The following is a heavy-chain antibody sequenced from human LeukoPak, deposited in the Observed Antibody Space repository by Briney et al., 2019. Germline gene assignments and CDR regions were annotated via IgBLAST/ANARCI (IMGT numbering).Heavy chain of an antibody. CDR2: IFGSGGST. CDR1: GFTFSSYA. D-gene: IGHD6-19*01. CDR3: AKTTTGYSSGRFPGWPVDY. J-gene: IGHJ4*02. Sequence: GGSLRLSCAASGFTFSSYAMYWVRQAPGKGLEWVSGIFGSGGSTHYADSVKGRFTISRDNSKNTVYLQMNSLRAKDTAVYYCAKTTTGYSSGRFPGWPVDYWGQGTLVTVSS. V-gene: IGHV3-23*01.